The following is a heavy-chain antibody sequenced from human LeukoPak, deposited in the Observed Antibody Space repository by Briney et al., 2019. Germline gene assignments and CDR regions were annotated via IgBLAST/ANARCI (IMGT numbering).Heavy chain of an antibody. D-gene: IGHD1-7*01. Sequence: SVKVSCKASGGTFSSYAISWVRQAPGQGLEWMGGIIPIFGTANYAQKFQGRVTITADESTSTAYMELSSLRSDDTAVYYCARDGFPTGTRLLSDYYYYGMDVWGQGTTVTVSS. J-gene: IGHJ6*02. CDR1: GGTFSSYA. CDR2: IIPIFGTA. CDR3: ARDGFPTGTRLLSDYYYYGMDV. V-gene: IGHV1-69*13.